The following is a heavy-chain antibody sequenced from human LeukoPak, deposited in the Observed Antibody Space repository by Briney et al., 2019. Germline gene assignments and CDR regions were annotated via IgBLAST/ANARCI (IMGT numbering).Heavy chain of an antibody. CDR3: ARGHYELWL. CDR1: GFTFSDYF. CDR2: ISSSSSHT. V-gene: IGHV3-11*06. D-gene: IGHD3-3*01. Sequence: GGSLRLSCAASGFTFSDYFMSWIRQAPGKGVEWVSYISSSSSHTNYADSVKGRFTISRDNAKNSLYLQMSSLRAEDTAVYYCARGHYELWLWGQGTLVTVSS. J-gene: IGHJ1*01.